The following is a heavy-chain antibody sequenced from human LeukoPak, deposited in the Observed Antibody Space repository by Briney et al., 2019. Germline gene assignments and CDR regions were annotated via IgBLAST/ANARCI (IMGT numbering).Heavy chain of an antibody. CDR3: ARQSAAAGPD. V-gene: IGHV4-39*01. J-gene: IGHJ4*02. CDR1: GGSITSSDYY. CDR2: IYYSGST. D-gene: IGHD6-13*01. Sequence: SETLSLTCTVSGGSITSSDYYWGWIRQPPGKGLEWIGSIYYSGSTYYSPSLKSRVIISIDTSKNQFSLKLSSVTAADTAVYYCARQSAAAGPDWGQGTLVTVSS.